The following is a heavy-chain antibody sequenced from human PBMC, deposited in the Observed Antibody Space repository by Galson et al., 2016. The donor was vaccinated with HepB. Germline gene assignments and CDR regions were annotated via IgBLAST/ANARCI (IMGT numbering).Heavy chain of an antibody. CDR3: AREADFYDSTGYFPPFAY. J-gene: IGHJ4*02. CDR2: ISISGSTV. D-gene: IGHD3-22*01. V-gene: IGHV3-48*02. CDR1: GFTFSSYN. Sequence: SLRLSCAGSGFTFSSYNMNWVRQAPGKGLECLVDISISGSTVYYRDSVKGIFTIFSSNDKNSVYLQMDSLRDEDTAVYYCAREADFYDSTGYFPPFAYWGQGILVTVSS.